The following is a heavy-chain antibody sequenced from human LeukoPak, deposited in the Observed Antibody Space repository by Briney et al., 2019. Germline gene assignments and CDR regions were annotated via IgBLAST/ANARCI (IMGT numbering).Heavy chain of an antibody. CDR1: GYSISSGYY. Sequence: SETLSLTCTVSGYSISSGYYWGWIRQPPGKGLEWIGSIYHSGSTYYNPSLKSRVTISVDTSKDQFSLKLSSVTAADTAVYYCALEETYWGQGTLVTVSS. CDR3: ALEETY. D-gene: IGHD5-24*01. CDR2: IYHSGST. V-gene: IGHV4-38-2*02. J-gene: IGHJ4*02.